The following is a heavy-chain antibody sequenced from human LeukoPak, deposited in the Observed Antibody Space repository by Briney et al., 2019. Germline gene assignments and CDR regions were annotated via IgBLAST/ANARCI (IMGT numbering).Heavy chain of an antibody. Sequence: ASVKVSCKASGYTFTSYGISWVRQAPGQGLEWMGWISAYNGNTNYAQKFQGRVTITADKSTSTAYMELSSLRSEDTAVYYCARDGSCSGGSCYSEFDYWGQGTLVTVSS. D-gene: IGHD2-15*01. V-gene: IGHV1-18*01. CDR3: ARDGSCSGGSCYSEFDY. CDR1: GYTFTSYG. CDR2: ISAYNGNT. J-gene: IGHJ4*02.